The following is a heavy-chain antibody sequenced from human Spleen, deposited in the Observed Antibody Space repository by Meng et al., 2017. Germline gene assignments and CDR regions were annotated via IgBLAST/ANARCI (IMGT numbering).Heavy chain of an antibody. Sequence: QGAVQVLGPGVGTPSGSLALPCAVSGGSIRSSSWWSWVRQSPGKGLEWIGEIDDGGNTNYNPSLKSRVTISVDKSKNQFSLKLSSVTAADTAVYYCARVGSSSWFVADWGQGTLVTVSS. D-gene: IGHD6-13*01. CDR3: ARVGSSSWFVAD. J-gene: IGHJ4*02. CDR1: GGSIRSSSW. CDR2: IDDGGNT. V-gene: IGHV4-4*02.